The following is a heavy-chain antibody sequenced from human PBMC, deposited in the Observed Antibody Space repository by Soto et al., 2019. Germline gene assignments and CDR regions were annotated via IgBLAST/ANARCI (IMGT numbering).Heavy chain of an antibody. Sequence: QVQLQESGPGLVKPSETLSLTCTVSGVSISTYYWTWIRQPPGKGLEWIGQVFYSGNTNYNPSLKSRVTISVDASRNQFSLRLSSVTAADTAMYSCASRDYNYAFDIWGQGTLVTVSS. CDR2: VFYSGNT. J-gene: IGHJ3*02. CDR1: GVSISTYY. CDR3: ASRDYNYAFDI. D-gene: IGHD1-1*01. V-gene: IGHV4-59*01.